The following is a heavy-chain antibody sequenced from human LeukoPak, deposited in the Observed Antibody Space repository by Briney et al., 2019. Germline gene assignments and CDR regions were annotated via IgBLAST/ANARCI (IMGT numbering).Heavy chain of an antibody. CDR2: INQDGSEK. V-gene: IGHV3-7*04. D-gene: IGHD3-22*01. CDR3: ARSTKMGDY. CDR1: GFPFSSYW. J-gene: IGHJ4*02. Sequence: GGSLRLSCAASGFPFSSYWMNWVRQAPGKGLEWVANINQDGSEKYYVDSVKGRFTISRDNVKNSLYEQMNSLRGEDTAVYYCARSTKMGDYWGQGTLVTVSS.